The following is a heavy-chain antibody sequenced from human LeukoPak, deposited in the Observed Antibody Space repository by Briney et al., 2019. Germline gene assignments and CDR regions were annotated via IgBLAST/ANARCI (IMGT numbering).Heavy chain of an antibody. Sequence: GGSLRLSCAASGFTFSKAWMSWVRQAPGKGLEWLANIKRDGSETNSADSVKGRFSISRDNAQNSLHLQMNSLRAEDTAVYFCARDCSASGSLDYWGQGALVTVSS. CDR1: GFTFSKAW. CDR3: ARDCSASGSLDY. V-gene: IGHV3-7*01. D-gene: IGHD3-10*01. CDR2: IKRDGSET. J-gene: IGHJ4*02.